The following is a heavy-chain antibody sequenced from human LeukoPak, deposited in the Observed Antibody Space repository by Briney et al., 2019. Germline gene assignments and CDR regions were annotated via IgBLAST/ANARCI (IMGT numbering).Heavy chain of an antibody. CDR1: GGSFSGYY. CDR2: INHSGST. Sequence: SETLSLTCAVYGGSFSGYYWSWIRQPPGKGLVWIGEINHSGSTNYNPSLKSRVTISVDTSKNQFSLKLSSVTAADTAVYYCAAVGSSSAQEDAFDIWGQGTMVTVSS. J-gene: IGHJ3*02. CDR3: AAVGSSSAQEDAFDI. D-gene: IGHD6-6*01. V-gene: IGHV4-34*01.